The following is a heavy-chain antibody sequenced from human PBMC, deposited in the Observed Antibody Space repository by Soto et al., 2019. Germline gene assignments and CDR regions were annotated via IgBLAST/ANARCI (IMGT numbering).Heavy chain of an antibody. J-gene: IGHJ5*02. D-gene: IGHD2-2*01. V-gene: IGHV4-31*03. CDR1: GGSISSGGYY. CDR2: IYYSGST. Sequence: SETLSLTCTVPGGSISSGGYYWSWIRQHPGKGLEWIGYIYYSGSTYYNPSLKSRVTISVDTSKNQFSLKLSSVTAADTAVYYCALGYQLLSFDPWGQGTLVTVSS. CDR3: ALGYQLLSFDP.